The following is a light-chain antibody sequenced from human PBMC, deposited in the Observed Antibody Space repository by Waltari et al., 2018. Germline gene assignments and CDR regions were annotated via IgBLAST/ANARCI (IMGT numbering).Light chain of an antibody. J-gene: IGKJ4*01. Sequence: DIQMTQSPSSLYASVGDSDTITCQASQDINNYLNWYQQKPGKPPKLLIYDASNLETGVPSSFSGSGSGTTFTFTISSLQPEDIATYYCQQFHSLLTFGGGTKVEIK. CDR2: DAS. V-gene: IGKV1-33*01. CDR1: QDINNY. CDR3: QQFHSLLT.